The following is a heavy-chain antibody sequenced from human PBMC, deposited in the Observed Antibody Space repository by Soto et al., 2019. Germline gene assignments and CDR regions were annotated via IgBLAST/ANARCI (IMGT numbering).Heavy chain of an antibody. CDR3: ARVRTDYDILTGYPLGAFDI. J-gene: IGHJ3*02. CDR2: IYYSGST. D-gene: IGHD3-9*01. CDR1: GGSISSGGYY. V-gene: IGHV4-31*02. Sequence: SETLSLTCAVSGGSISSGGYYWSWIRQHPGKGLEWIGYIYYSGSTYYNPSLKSRVTISVDTSKNQFSLKLSSVTAADTAVYYCARVRTDYDILTGYPLGAFDIWGQGTMVTVSS.